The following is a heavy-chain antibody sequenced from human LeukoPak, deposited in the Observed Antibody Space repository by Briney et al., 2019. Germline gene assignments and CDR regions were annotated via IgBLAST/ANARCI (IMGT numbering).Heavy chain of an antibody. CDR1: GGSFSSSSHY. CDR3: ATTTIRLGY. Sequence: PSETLSLTCTVSGGSFSSSSHYWGWIRQPPGKGLEWIGSMYYRGSTYHNPSLKSRVTISVDTSKNQFSLRLSSVTAADTAVYYCATTTIRLGYWGQGTLVTVSS. CDR2: MYYRGST. V-gene: IGHV4-39*07. D-gene: IGHD1-26*01. J-gene: IGHJ4*02.